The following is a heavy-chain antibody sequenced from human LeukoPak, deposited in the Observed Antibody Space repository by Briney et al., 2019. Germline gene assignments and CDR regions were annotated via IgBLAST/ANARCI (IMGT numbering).Heavy chain of an antibody. V-gene: IGHV4-39*07. CDR1: GGSISSSSYY. D-gene: IGHD2-15*01. CDR3: ARSVIVVVAATRVPNWFDP. CDR2: IYYSGST. J-gene: IGHJ5*02. Sequence: SETLSLTCTISGGSISSSSYYWGWIRQPPGKGLEWIGSIYYSGSTYYNPSLKSRVTISVDTSKNQFSLKLSSVTAADTAVYYCARSVIVVVAATRVPNWFDPWGQGTLVTVSS.